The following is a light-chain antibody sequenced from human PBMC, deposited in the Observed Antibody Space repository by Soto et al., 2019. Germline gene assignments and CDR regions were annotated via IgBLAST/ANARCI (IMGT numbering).Light chain of an antibody. CDR2: DAS. Sequence: DIQMTQSPSSLSASVGDRVTITCQASQDISNYLNWYQHKPGKAPKLLIYDASNLATGVPSRFSGSGSGTDFTFTISSLQPEDIATYYCQQYDNLPPYTFGQGTKLEIK. V-gene: IGKV1-33*01. CDR3: QQYDNLPPYT. J-gene: IGKJ2*01. CDR1: QDISNY.